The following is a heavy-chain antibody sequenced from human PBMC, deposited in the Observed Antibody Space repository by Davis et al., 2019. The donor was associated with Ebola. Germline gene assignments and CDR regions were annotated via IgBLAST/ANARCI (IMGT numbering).Heavy chain of an antibody. CDR2: IYHSGNT. D-gene: IGHD4-17*01. V-gene: IGHV4-4*02. CDR1: GGSISSSNW. Sequence: SETLSLTCAVSGGSISSSNWWSWVRQPPGKGLEWIGEIYHSGNTNYNPSLKSRVTISVDTSKNQFSLKLSSVTAADTAVYYCARDKLRRFDYWGQGTLVTVSS. J-gene: IGHJ4*02. CDR3: ARDKLRRFDY.